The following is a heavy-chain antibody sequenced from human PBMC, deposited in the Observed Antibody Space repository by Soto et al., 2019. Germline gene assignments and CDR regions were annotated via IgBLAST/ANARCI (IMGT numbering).Heavy chain of an antibody. CDR2: ISGSDGST. D-gene: IGHD2-8*02. Sequence: EVQLLESGGGLVQPGGSLRLSCAASGFTFNNYAMTWVRQAPGKGLEWVSTISGSDGSTYYADSVKGRFTISRDNSKNELYLQMSSLRAEDTALYYCVKDWTGDTCPCMDVWGQGTTVTVSS. V-gene: IGHV3-23*01. J-gene: IGHJ6*01. CDR1: GFTFNNYA. CDR3: VKDWTGDTCPCMDV.